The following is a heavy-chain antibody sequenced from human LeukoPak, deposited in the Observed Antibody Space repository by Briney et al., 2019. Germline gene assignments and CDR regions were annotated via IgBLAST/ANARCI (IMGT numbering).Heavy chain of an antibody. CDR2: MNPNSGNT. V-gene: IGHV1-8*01. J-gene: IGHJ3*02. CDR1: GYTFTSYD. Sequence: ASVKVSCKASGYTFTSYDINWVRQATGQGLEWMGWMNPNSGNTGYAQKFQGRVTITRNTSISTAYMELSSLRSEDTAVYYCARGPRPRVTAYSIWGQGTMVTVSS. CDR3: ARGPRPRVTAYSI. D-gene: IGHD1-26*01.